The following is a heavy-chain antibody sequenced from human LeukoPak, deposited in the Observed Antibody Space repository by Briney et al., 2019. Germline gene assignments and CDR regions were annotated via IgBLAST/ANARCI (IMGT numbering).Heavy chain of an antibody. CDR2: IKQDGSEK. CDR1: GLTLSNYW. Sequence: GGSLRLSCTASGLTLSNYWMTWVRQAPGKGLQWVAKIKQDGSEKYYVDSVKGRFTISRDNAENSLYLQMNSLRVEDTAVYYCAARSSGNPYFWGQGTLVTVSS. J-gene: IGHJ4*02. V-gene: IGHV3-7*03. CDR3: AARSSGNPYF. D-gene: IGHD1-26*01.